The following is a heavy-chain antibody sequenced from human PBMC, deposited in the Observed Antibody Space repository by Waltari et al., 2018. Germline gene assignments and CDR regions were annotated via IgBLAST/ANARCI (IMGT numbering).Heavy chain of an antibody. D-gene: IGHD7-27*01. CDR1: GYSISSGYY. CDR2: INHSGST. CDR3: AVSTGDYYYYYMDV. V-gene: IGHV4-38-2*01. Sequence: QVQLQESGPGLVKPSETLSLTCAVSGYSISSGYYWGWIRQPPGKGLEWIGEINHSGSTNYNPSLKSRVTISVDTSKNQFSLKLSSVTAADTAVYYCAVSTGDYYYYYMDVWGKGTTVIVSS. J-gene: IGHJ6*03.